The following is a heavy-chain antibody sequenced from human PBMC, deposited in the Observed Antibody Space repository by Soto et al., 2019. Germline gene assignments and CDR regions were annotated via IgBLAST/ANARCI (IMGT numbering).Heavy chain of an antibody. D-gene: IGHD2-2*02. V-gene: IGHV1-69*06. CDR1: GGTFSSYA. CDR2: IIPIFGTA. J-gene: IGHJ6*02. CDR3: ASALVDCSSTSCYITYYCMDV. Sequence: GASVKVSCKASGGTFSSYAISWVRQAPGQGLEWMGGIIPIFGTANYAQKFQGRVTITADKSTSTAYMELSSLRSEDTAVYYCASALVDCSSTSCYITYYCMDVWGQGTTVTVSS.